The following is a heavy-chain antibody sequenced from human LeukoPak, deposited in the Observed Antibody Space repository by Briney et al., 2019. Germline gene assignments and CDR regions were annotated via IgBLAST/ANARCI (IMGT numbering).Heavy chain of an antibody. Sequence: GGSLRLSCAASGLTFHNYAMTWVRQAPGKGLEWVSGLSPSGADTYYADSVKGPITISRDNPNKTLYLHMNSLRAADTALYHCAKPPRGRRGYRYSPDWYFDLWRRGTLVTVSS. D-gene: IGHD5-18*01. V-gene: IGHV3-23*01. CDR2: LSPSGADT. J-gene: IGHJ2*01. CDR1: GLTFHNYA. CDR3: AKPPRGRRGYRYSPDWYFDL.